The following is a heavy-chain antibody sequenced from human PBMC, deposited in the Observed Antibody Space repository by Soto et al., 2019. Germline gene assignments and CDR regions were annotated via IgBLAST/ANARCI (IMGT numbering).Heavy chain of an antibody. CDR3: ARYDSSGTDAFDI. Sequence: SETLSLTWAVSGGSISRGGYSGSWIRQPPGKGLEWIGYIYHSGSTYYNPSLKSRVTISVDRSKNQFSLKLSSVTAADTAVYYCARYDSSGTDAFDIWGQGTMVT. V-gene: IGHV4-30-2*01. J-gene: IGHJ3*02. CDR1: GGSISRGGYS. CDR2: IYHSGST. D-gene: IGHD3-22*01.